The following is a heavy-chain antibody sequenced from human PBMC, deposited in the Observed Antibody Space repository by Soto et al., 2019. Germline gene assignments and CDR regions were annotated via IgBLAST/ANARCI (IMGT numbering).Heavy chain of an antibody. D-gene: IGHD3-9*01. V-gene: IGHV1-18*01. J-gene: IGHJ4*02. Sequence: GASVKVSCKASGYTFTSYGISWVRQAPGQRLEWMGWISAYNGNTNYAQKLQGRVTMTTDTSTSTAYMELRSLRSDDAAVYYCARDPPVGILTVYLPTNDYWGQGTLVTVSS. CDR3: ARDPPVGILTVYLPTNDY. CDR2: ISAYNGNT. CDR1: GYTFTSYG.